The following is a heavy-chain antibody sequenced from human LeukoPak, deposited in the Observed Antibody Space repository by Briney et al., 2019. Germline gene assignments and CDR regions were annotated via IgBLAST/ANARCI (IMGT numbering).Heavy chain of an antibody. V-gene: IGHV3-43*02. J-gene: IGHJ5*02. CDR1: GFTLNDYA. D-gene: IGHD1-26*01. CDR2: ISGDGDNT. Sequence: PGGSLRLSCVASGFTLNDYALHWVRQAPGKGLEWISLISGDGDNTYYADSVKGRFTISRDNSKNSLYLQMSSLRAEDTALYYCAKGVRSGTYYNCFDPWGQGTLVTLS. CDR3: AKGVRSGTYYNCFDP.